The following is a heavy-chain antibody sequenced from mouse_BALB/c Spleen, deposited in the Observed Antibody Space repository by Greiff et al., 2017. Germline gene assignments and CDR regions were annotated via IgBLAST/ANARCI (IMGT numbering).Heavy chain of an antibody. CDR3: ARWPSDYYYGSSYAMDY. Sequence: EVQLQQSGPELVKPGASVKISCKASGYSFTGYFMNWVMQSHGKSLEWIGRINPYNGDTFYNQKFKGKATLTVDKSSSTAHMELRSLASEDSAVYYCARWPSDYYYGSSYAMDYWGQGTSVTVSS. J-gene: IGHJ4*01. V-gene: IGHV1-20*02. CDR1: GYSFTGYF. CDR2: INPYNGDT. D-gene: IGHD1-1*01.